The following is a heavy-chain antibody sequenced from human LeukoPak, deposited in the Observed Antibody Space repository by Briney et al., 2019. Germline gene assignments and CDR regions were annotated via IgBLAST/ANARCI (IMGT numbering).Heavy chain of an antibody. D-gene: IGHD3-22*01. Sequence: SVKGSCKASGGTFSSYAISWVRQAPGQGLEWMGRIIPIFGIANYAQKFQGRVTITADKSTSTAYMELSSLRSEDTAVYYCALTYYDSSGHLDYWGQGTLVTVSS. CDR2: IIPIFGIA. CDR3: ALTYYDSSGHLDY. V-gene: IGHV1-69*04. J-gene: IGHJ4*02. CDR1: GGTFSSYA.